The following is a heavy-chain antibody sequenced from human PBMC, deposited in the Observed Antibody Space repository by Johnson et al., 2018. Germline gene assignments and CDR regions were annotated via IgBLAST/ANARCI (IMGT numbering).Heavy chain of an antibody. V-gene: IGHV4-34*01. CDR3: ARGFGWGATAGNAFDI. CDR2: NNHSGST. J-gene: IGHJ3*02. D-gene: IGHD1-26*01. CDR1: GGSFSGYY. Sequence: QVQLQQWGAGLLKPSETLSLTCAVYGGSFSGYYWSWIRQPPGKGLEWIGENNHSGSTNYNPSLKSRVTISVDTSKNQFSLKLSAVNAADTAGYYCARGFGWGATAGNAFDIVGQGTMVTVSS.